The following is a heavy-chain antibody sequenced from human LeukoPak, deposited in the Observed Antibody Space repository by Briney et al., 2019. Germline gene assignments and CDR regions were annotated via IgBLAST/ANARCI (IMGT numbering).Heavy chain of an antibody. V-gene: IGHV3-30*18. CDR3: AKIKAAAGGYYFDY. Sequence: PGGSLRLSCAASGFTFSSYGMHWVRQAPGKGLEWVAVISYDGSNKYCADSVKGRFTISRDNSKNTLYLQMNSLRAEDTAVYYCAKIKAAAGGYYFDYWGQGTLVTVSS. CDR1: GFTFSSYG. D-gene: IGHD6-13*01. J-gene: IGHJ4*02. CDR2: ISYDGSNK.